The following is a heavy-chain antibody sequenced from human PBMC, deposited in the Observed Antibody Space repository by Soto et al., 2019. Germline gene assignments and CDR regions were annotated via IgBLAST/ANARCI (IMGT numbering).Heavy chain of an antibody. CDR1: GYTFTNYA. D-gene: IGHD2-15*01. V-gene: IGHV1-18*01. CDR2: ISLSTGDT. Sequence: QVHLVQSGAEVKEPGASVTVSCQASGYTFTNYAISWVRQAPGQGLEWMGGISLSTGDTDQAQRYQHRVTMTLDTSTNTANMEVRSLGTDDTNVYYCARCYCSIGSCYACWHLDLWGPGTLVTVSS. J-gene: IGHJ2*01. CDR3: ARCYCSIGSCYACWHLDL.